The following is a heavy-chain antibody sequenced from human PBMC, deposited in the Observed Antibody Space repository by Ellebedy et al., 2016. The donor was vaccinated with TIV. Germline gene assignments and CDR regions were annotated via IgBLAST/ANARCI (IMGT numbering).Heavy chain of an antibody. CDR3: EKEREPAVAADY. Sequence: PGGSLRLSCAASGFTFSSYGMHWVRQAPGKGLEWVAFIRYDGSNKYYADSVKGRFTISRDNSKNTLYLQMNSLKAEDTAVYYCEKEREPAVAADYWGQGTLVTVSS. CDR1: GFTFSSYG. J-gene: IGHJ4*02. CDR2: IRYDGSNK. D-gene: IGHD6-19*01. V-gene: IGHV3-30*02.